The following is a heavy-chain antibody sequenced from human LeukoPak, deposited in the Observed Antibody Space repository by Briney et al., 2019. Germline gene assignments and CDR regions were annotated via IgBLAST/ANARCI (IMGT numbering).Heavy chain of an antibody. CDR1: GGSISSYY. CDR2: INHSGST. D-gene: IGHD3-10*01. Sequence: PSETLSLTCTVSGGSISSYYWSWIRQPPGKGLEWIGEINHSGSTNYNPSLKSRVTISVDTSKNQFSLKLSSVTAADTAVYYCARLSYYYGSGSYVWFDPWGQGTLVTVSS. V-gene: IGHV4-34*01. J-gene: IGHJ5*02. CDR3: ARLSYYYGSGSYVWFDP.